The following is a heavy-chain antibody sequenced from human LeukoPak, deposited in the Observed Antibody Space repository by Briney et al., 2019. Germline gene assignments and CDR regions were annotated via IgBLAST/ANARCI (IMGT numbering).Heavy chain of an antibody. CDR2: ISAYNGNT. D-gene: IGHD6-13*01. CDR3: AGPVRLGSSWYYWFDP. CDR1: GYTFTSYG. V-gene: IGHV1-18*01. Sequence: ASVKVSCKASGYTFTSYGISWVRQAPGQGLAWMGWISAYNGNTNYAQKLQGRVTMTTDTSTSTAYMELRSLRSDDTAVYYCAGPVRLGSSWYYWFDPWGQGTLVTVSS. J-gene: IGHJ5*02.